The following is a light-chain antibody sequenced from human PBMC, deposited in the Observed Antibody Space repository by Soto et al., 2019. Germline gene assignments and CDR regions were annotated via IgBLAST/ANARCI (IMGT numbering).Light chain of an antibody. V-gene: IGLV2-14*01. CDR3: CAYASSRSYV. J-gene: IGLJ1*01. CDR1: GSDIGAFDR. CDR2: NVN. Sequence: QSVLTQPASVSESPGQSIAISCTGTGSDIGAFDRVSWYQQEPGKAPKLVIYNVNNRPSGISNRFSGSKSGNTASLTISGLQAEDEADYYCCAYASSRSYVFGTGTKVTVL.